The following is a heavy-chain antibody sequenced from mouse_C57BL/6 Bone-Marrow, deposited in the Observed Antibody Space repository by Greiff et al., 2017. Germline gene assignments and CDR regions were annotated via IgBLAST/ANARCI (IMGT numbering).Heavy chain of an antibody. CDR1: GYTFTSYW. CDR3: AKGMGAYDPPDY. Sequence: QVQLQQPGAELVKPGASVKMSCKASGYTFTSYWITWVKQRPGQGLEWIGDIYPGSGSTNYNEKFKSKATLTVDTTSSTDYMQLSSLTSEDSAVYYYAKGMGAYDPPDYWGQGTSVTVSS. D-gene: IGHD6-5*01. CDR2: IYPGSGST. J-gene: IGHJ4*01. V-gene: IGHV1-55*01.